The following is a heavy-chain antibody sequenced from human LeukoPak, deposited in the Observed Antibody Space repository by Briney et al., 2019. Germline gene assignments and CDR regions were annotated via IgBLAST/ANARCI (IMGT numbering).Heavy chain of an antibody. D-gene: IGHD2-2*01. CDR3: ARYFCTTNSCYMFDY. Sequence: PGGSLRLSCAASGFTLSRHWMSWVRQAPGKGLEWVANINPDGSERFYVDSVKGRFTISRDNAKNSLYLQMNTLRAEDTAVYYCARYFCTTNSCYMFDYWGQGTLVTVSS. V-gene: IGHV3-7*01. CDR2: INPDGSER. CDR1: GFTLSRHW. J-gene: IGHJ4*02.